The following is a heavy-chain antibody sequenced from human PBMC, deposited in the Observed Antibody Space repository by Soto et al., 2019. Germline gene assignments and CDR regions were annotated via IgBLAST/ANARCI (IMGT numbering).Heavy chain of an antibody. Sequence: SETLSLTCTVSGGSISSYYWSWIRQPPGKGLEWIGYIYYSGSTNYNPSLKSRVTISVDTSKNQFSLKLSSVTAADTAVYYCARLGGDDFWSGYYSAYYYYYMDVWGKGTTVTVSS. D-gene: IGHD3-3*01. CDR3: ARLGGDDFWSGYYSAYYYYYMDV. CDR2: IYYSGST. CDR1: GGSISSYY. V-gene: IGHV4-59*08. J-gene: IGHJ6*03.